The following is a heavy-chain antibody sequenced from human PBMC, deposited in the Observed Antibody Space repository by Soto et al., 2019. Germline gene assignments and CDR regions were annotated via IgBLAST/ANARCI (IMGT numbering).Heavy chain of an antibody. CDR1: GYSIGSVRYQ. V-gene: IGHV4-39*01. D-gene: IGHD2-15*01. CDR2: MYSTGST. J-gene: IGHJ5*02. Sequence: SETLSLTGAVSGYSIGSVRYQWGWIRQSPGKGLEWIGSMYSTGSTQYNASLKSRVTMSVDTSTNQFSLKLRSVTAADTAIYYCARRPVRGGNSGVGFDPWGQGTQVTAPQ. CDR3: ARRPVRGGNSGVGFDP.